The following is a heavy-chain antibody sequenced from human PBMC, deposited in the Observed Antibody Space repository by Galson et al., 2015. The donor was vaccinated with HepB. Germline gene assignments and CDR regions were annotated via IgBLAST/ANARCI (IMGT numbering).Heavy chain of an antibody. Sequence: SLRLSCAASGFTFSSYSMNWVRQAPGKGLEWVSCISSSSSTIYYADSVKGRFTISRDNAKNSLYLQMNSLRAEDTAVYYCASQWVGAYCGGDCCLDYWGQGTLVTVSS. D-gene: IGHD2-21*01. CDR1: GFTFSSYS. CDR3: ASQWVGAYCGGDCCLDY. CDR2: ISSSSSTI. V-gene: IGHV3-48*01. J-gene: IGHJ4*02.